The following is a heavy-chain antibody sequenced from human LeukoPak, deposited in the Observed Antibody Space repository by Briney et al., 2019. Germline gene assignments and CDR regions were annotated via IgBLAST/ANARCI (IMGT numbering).Heavy chain of an antibody. J-gene: IGHJ4*02. CDR3: ARDSGEDPYYFEY. Sequence: GASVKVSCKASGYTFTDYYMHWVRQAPGQGLESKGWINPNSGGTNFAQKFQGRVTMTRDTSISTAYMELSRLRSDDTAVYYCARDSGEDPYYFEYWDQGTLVTVSS. CDR1: GYTFTDYY. V-gene: IGHV1-2*02. CDR2: INPNSGGT. D-gene: IGHD7-27*01.